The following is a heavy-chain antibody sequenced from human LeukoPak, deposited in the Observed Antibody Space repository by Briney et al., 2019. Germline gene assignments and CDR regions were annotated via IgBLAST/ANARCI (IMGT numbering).Heavy chain of an antibody. J-gene: IGHJ4*02. Sequence: SETLSLTCTVSGGSISSGSYYWSWIRQPAGKGLEWIGRIYTSGNTDSNPSFKSRVTISVDTSNNQFSLKLSSVTAADTAVYYCARGLVSSSWYYNYWGQGTLVTVSS. CDR2: IYTSGNT. D-gene: IGHD6-13*01. V-gene: IGHV4-61*02. CDR3: ARGLVSSSWYYNY. CDR1: GGSISSGSYY.